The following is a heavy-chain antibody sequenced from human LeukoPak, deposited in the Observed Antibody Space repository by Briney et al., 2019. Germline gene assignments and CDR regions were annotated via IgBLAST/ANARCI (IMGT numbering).Heavy chain of an antibody. CDR3: AKGGYSGSYYFDY. J-gene: IGHJ4*02. V-gene: IGHV3-30*18. D-gene: IGHD1-26*01. Sequence: PGGSLRLSCAASGFTFSSYGMHWVRQAPGKGLEWVAVISYDGSNKYYADSVKGRFTISRDNSKNTLYLQMNSLRAEDTAVYYCAKGGYSGSYYFDYWGQGTPVTVSS. CDR1: GFTFSSYG. CDR2: ISYDGSNK.